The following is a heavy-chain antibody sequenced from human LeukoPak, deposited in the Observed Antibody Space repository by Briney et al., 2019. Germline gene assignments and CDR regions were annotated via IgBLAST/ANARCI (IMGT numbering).Heavy chain of an antibody. CDR2: IYFSGST. Sequence: GSLRLSCAASGFTFSSYWMSWVRQPPGKALEWIGYIYFSGSTNYNPSLKSRAIISINTSKSQFSLTLNSVTAADTAVYYCARGEAVPGTEIDRWGQGTLVTVSS. J-gene: IGHJ5*02. V-gene: IGHV4-59*01. D-gene: IGHD1-26*01. CDR1: GFTFSSYW. CDR3: ARGEAVPGTEIDR.